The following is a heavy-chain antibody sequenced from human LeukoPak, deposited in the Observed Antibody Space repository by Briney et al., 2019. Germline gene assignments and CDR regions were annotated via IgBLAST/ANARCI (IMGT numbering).Heavy chain of an antibody. D-gene: IGHD3-10*01. Sequence: SETLSLTCTVSGGSISSYYWSWIRQPPGKGLEWIGYIYYSGSTNYNPSLKSRVTISVDTSKNQFSLKLSSVTAADTAVYYCARGRGLVYYGSGSYWGYWGQGTLVTVSS. J-gene: IGHJ4*02. CDR3: ARGRGLVYYGSGSYWGY. V-gene: IGHV4-59*12. CDR1: GGSISSYY. CDR2: IYYSGST.